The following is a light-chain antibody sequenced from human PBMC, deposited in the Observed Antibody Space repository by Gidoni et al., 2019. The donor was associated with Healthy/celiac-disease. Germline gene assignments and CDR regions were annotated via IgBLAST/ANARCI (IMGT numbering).Light chain of an antibody. V-gene: IGKV4-1*01. J-gene: IGKJ1*01. CDR3: QQYYSTPTWT. CDR1: QSVLYSSNNKNY. Sequence: DIVMTQSPDSLAVSLGERATINCKSSQSVLYSSNNKNYLAWYQQKPGQPPKLLIYWASTRESGVPDRFSGSGSGTDFTLTIDSLQAEDVAVYYCQQYYSTPTWTFGQXTKVEIK. CDR2: WAS.